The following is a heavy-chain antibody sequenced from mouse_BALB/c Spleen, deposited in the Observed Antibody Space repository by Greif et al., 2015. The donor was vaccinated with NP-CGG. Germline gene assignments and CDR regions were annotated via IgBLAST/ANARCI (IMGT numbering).Heavy chain of an antibody. CDR2: INPSNGRT. J-gene: IGHJ3*01. V-gene: IGHV1S81*02. CDR1: GYTFTSYW. CDR3: ARGDYGNYLFAY. Sequence: VQLQQSGAELVKPGASVKLSCKASGYTFTSYWMHWVKQRPGQGLEWIGEINPSNGRTNYNEKFKSKATLTVDKSSSTAYMQLSSLTSEDSAVYYCARGDYGNYLFAYWGQGTLVTVSA. D-gene: IGHD2-1*01.